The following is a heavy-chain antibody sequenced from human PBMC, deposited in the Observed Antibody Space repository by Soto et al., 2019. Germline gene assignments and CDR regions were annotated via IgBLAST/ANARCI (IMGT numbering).Heavy chain of an antibody. V-gene: IGHV3-33*01. CDR3: ARDLACSSTSCYTSWFDP. CDR2: IWYDGSNK. D-gene: IGHD2-2*02. CDR1: GFTFSSYG. Sequence: PGGSLRLSCAASGFTFSSYGMHWVRQAPGKGLEWVAVIWYDGSNKYYADSVKGRFTISRDNSKNTLYLQMSSLRAEDTAVYYCARDLACSSTSCYTSWFDPWGQGTLVTVSS. J-gene: IGHJ5*02.